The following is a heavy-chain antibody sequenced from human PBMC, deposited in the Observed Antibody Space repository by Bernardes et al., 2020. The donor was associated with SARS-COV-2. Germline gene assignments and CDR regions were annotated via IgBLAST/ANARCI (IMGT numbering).Heavy chain of an antibody. J-gene: IGHJ3*02. CDR1: GFTFSSYG. Sequence: GGSLRLSCAASGFTFSSYGMHWVRQAPGKGLEWVAVIWYDGSNKYYADSVKGRFTISRDNSKKTLYLQMNSLRAEDTAVYYCASDGWELHGGAFDIWGQGTMVTGS. CDR3: ASDGWELHGGAFDI. CDR2: IWYDGSNK. D-gene: IGHD1-26*01. V-gene: IGHV3-33*01.